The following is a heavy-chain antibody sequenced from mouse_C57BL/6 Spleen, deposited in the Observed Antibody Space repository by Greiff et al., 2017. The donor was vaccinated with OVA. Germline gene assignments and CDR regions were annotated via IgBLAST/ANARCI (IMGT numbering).Heavy chain of an antibody. J-gene: IGHJ2*01. Sequence: EVKLVESGGDLVKPGGSLKLSCAASGFTFSSYGMSWVRQTPDKRLEWVATISSGGSYTYYPDSVKGRFTISRDNAKNTLYLQMSSLKSEDTAMYYCARLQLRSLDYWGQGTTLTVSS. CDR3: ARLQLRSLDY. V-gene: IGHV5-6*01. D-gene: IGHD3-2*02. CDR1: GFTFSSYG. CDR2: ISSGGSYT.